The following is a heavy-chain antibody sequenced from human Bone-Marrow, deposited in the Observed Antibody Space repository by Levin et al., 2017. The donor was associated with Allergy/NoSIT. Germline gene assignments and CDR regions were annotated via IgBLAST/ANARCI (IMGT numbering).Heavy chain of an antibody. CDR1: GFIFPSYA. CDR2: IRGSGDET. J-gene: IGHJ3*02. V-gene: IGHV3-23*01. CDR3: ARAKQGYIYDPFDM. Sequence: GGSLRLSCEASGFIFPSYAMSWVRQAPGKGLEWVSAIRGSGDETYYTDSVKGRFTISRDNSKNTMSLQMNSLRAEDTAVYYCARAKQGYIYDPFDMWGQGTLVTVSS. D-gene: IGHD5-18*01.